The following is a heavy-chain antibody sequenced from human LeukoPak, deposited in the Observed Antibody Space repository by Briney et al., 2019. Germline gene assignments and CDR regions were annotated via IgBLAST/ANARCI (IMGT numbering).Heavy chain of an antibody. CDR1: GGSISSGFYY. CDR3: ARDSSGYYEDYFDY. V-gene: IGHV4-61*02. D-gene: IGHD3-22*01. Sequence: SETLSLTCTVSGGSISSGFYYWSWIRQPAGKGLEWIGRIYTSGSTNYNPSLKSRISISVDTSKNQFSLKLTSVTAADTAVYYCARDSSGYYEDYFDYWXXXXLVTVSS. CDR2: IYTSGST. J-gene: IGHJ4*01.